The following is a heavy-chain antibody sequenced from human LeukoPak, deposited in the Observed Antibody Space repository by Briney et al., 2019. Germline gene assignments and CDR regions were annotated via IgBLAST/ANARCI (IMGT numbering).Heavy chain of an antibody. CDR1: GFTFSSYG. D-gene: IGHD3-10*01. V-gene: IGHV3-30*03. J-gene: IGHJ6*03. Sequence: TGGSLRLSCAASGFTFSSYGMHWVRQAPGKGLEWVAVISYDGSNKYYADSVKGRFTISRDNAKNSLYLQMNSLRAEDTAVYYCARGSSGGNYYYYMDVWGKGTTVTVSS. CDR3: ARGSSGGNYYYYMDV. CDR2: ISYDGSNK.